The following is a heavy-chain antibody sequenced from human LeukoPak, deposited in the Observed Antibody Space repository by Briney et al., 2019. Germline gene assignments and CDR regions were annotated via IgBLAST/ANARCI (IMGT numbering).Heavy chain of an antibody. CDR1: GYTFTSYY. D-gene: IGHD3-22*01. CDR2: INPSGGST. J-gene: IGHJ4*02. CDR3: ARALYYYDSSGIYPDY. V-gene: IGHV1-46*01. Sequence: GASVKVSCKASGYTFTSYYMHWVRQAPGQGLEWMGIINPSGGSTSYAQKFQGRVTMTRDTSTSTVYMELSSLRSEDTAVYYCARALYYYDSSGIYPDYWGQGTLVTVSS.